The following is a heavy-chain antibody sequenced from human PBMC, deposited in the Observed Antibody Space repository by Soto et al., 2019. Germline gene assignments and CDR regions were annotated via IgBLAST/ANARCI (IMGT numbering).Heavy chain of an antibody. CDR2: TSYTGST. D-gene: IGHD6-13*01. J-gene: IGHJ4*03. V-gene: IGHV4-59*02. CDR1: VGSGTSYR. CDR3: ARACRTRLIPYLVH. Sequence: PSETLSLACLVSVGSGTSYRRSWIRQLPEKRLDWIAYTSYTGSTNYNPSFQIRVTISIDTSKNQLSLKMTSMTAADTAVYYCARACRTRLIPYLVHGGQGALVTVSS.